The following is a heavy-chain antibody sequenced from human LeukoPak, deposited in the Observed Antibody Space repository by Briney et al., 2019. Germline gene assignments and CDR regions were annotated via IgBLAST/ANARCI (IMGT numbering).Heavy chain of an antibody. CDR1: GFTFSSYS. CDR3: ARVLGYCSGGSCYSFDY. V-gene: IGHV3-21*01. CDR2: ISSSSSYI. D-gene: IGHD2-15*01. J-gene: IGHJ4*02. Sequence: GGSLRLSCVASGFTFSSYSMNWVRQAPGKGLEWVSSISSSSSYIYYADSVKGRFTISRDNAKNSLYLQMNSLRAEDTAVYYCARVLGYCSGGSCYSFDYWGQGTLVTVSS.